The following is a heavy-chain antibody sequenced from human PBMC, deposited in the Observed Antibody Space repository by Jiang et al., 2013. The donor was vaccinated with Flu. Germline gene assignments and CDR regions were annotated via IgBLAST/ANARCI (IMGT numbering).Heavy chain of an antibody. V-gene: IGHV4-38-2*01. J-gene: IGHJ4*02. D-gene: IGHD3-16*01. CDR1: GYSISSGYY. CDR2: IIHSGST. CDR3: ARVSLRRFASYFDY. Sequence: PGLVKASETLSLTCGVSGYSISSGYYWAWIRXPPGRGLEWIGSIIHSGSTYYNPSLKSRVTISIDTSKNQFSLNLRSVTAAETAVYYCARVSLRRFASYFDYWGQGTLVTVSS.